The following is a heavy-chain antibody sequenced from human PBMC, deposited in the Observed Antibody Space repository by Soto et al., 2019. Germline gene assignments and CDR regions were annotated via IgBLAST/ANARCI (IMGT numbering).Heavy chain of an antibody. CDR1: GYTFTGYY. V-gene: IGHV1-2*02. CDR3: AREGDSGYDFLTSPAPVDY. D-gene: IGHD5-12*01. CDR2: INPNSGGT. J-gene: IGHJ4*01. Sequence: GASVKVSCKASGYTFTGYYMHWVRQAPGQGLEWMGWINPNSGGTNYAQKFQGRVTMTRDTSISTAYMELSRLRSDDTAVYYCAREGDSGYDFLTSPAPVDYWGQEPWSPSPQ.